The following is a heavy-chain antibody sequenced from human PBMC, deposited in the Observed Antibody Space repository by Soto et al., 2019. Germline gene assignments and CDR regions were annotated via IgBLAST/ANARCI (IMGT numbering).Heavy chain of an antibody. D-gene: IGHD2-8*01. J-gene: IGHJ6*02. CDR1: GFTFSSYA. CDR2: ISGSGGST. CDR3: AKIFPKYCTNGVCLDYYYYYGMDV. V-gene: IGHV3-23*01. Sequence: HPGGSLRLSCAASGFTFSSYAMSWVRQAPGKGLEWVSAISGSGGSTYYADSVKGRFTISRDNSKNTLYLQMNSLRAEDTAVYYCAKIFPKYCTNGVCLDYYYYYGMDVWGQGTTVTVSS.